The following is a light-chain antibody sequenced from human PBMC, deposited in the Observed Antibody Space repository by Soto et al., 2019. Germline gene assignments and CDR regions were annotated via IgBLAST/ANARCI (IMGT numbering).Light chain of an antibody. Sequence: QSVLTQPRSVSAAPGQKVTISCSGSSSNIGNNYVSWYQQLPGTAPKLLIYDNNKRPSGIPDRFSGSKSGTSATLGITGLQAGDEADYYCGTWDSSLSAVVFGGGTKVTV. CDR1: SSNIGNNY. CDR2: DNN. CDR3: GTWDSSLSAVV. V-gene: IGLV1-51*01. J-gene: IGLJ2*01.